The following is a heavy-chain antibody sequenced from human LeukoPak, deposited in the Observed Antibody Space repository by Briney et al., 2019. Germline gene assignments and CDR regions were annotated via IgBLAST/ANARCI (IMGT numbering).Heavy chain of an antibody. D-gene: IGHD3-22*01. CDR1: GFTFSSYW. CDR2: IKQDGSEK. Sequence: GSLRLSCAASGFTFSSYWMTWVRQAPGKGLEWVANIKQDGSEKYYVDSVKGRFTTSRDDAKSSLYLQMNSLRAEDTAVYFCARGGSLSGYNVYWGQGTLVTVSS. V-gene: IGHV3-7*01. J-gene: IGHJ4*02. CDR3: ARGGSLSGYNVY.